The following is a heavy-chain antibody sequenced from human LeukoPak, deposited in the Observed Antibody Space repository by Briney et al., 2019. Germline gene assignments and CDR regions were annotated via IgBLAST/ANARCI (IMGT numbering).Heavy chain of an antibody. CDR2: IYYSGST. J-gene: IGHJ5*02. CDR1: GGSISSSSYY. CDR3: ARITTYYDFWSGYYNSPNNWFDP. D-gene: IGHD3-3*01. Sequence: SETLSLTCTVSGGSISSSSYYWAWIRQPPGKGLEWIGSIYYSGSTYYNPSLKSRVTISVDTSKNQFSLKLSSVTAADTAVYYCARITTYYDFWSGYYNSPNNWFDPWGQGTLVTVSS. V-gene: IGHV4-39*01.